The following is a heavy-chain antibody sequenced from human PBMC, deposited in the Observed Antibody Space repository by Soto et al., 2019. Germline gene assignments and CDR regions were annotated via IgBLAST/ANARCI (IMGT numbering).Heavy chain of an antibody. CDR3: ARDFSRPAAVDLGIVVVTAIGDAFDI. J-gene: IGHJ3*02. V-gene: IGHV1-69*13. Sequence: GASVKVSCKASGGTFSSYAISWVRQAPGQGLEWMGGIIPIFGTANYAQKFQGRVTITADESTSTAYMELSSLRSEDTAVYYCARDFSRPAAVDLGIVVVTAIGDAFDIWGQGTMVTVS. CDR1: GGTFSSYA. D-gene: IGHD2-21*02. CDR2: IIPIFGTA.